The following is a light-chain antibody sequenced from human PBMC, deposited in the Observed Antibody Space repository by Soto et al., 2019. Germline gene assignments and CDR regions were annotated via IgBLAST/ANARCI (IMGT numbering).Light chain of an antibody. CDR2: AVS. J-gene: IGKJ5*01. CDR3: MQRTPLLPT. V-gene: IGKV2D-29*02. CDR1: QSLLHITGETF. Sequence: VMTQTPLSLSVASGKARSISCQSIQSLLHITGETFLFCYITQPGQSPQLLIYAVSTRVSGVPDRFSGSGSGTDSTLEISRVETDECGMYYCMQRTPLLPTFGQGTRLEIK.